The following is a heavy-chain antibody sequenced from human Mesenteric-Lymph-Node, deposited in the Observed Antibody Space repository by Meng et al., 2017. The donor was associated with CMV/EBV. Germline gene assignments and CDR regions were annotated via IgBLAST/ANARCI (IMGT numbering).Heavy chain of an antibody. D-gene: IGHD6-19*01. Sequence: GVTCGSYWVSWISQAQGKGRKWVANIKQDESEKYYMDSVKSRFTISRDNTKNSLYLQMKSLRVEDTAVYYCARDKGWYGGVGYFDLWGRGTLVTVSS. J-gene: IGHJ2*01. CDR2: IKQDESEK. CDR1: GVTCGSYW. CDR3: ARDKGWYGGVGYFDL. V-gene: IGHV3-7*01.